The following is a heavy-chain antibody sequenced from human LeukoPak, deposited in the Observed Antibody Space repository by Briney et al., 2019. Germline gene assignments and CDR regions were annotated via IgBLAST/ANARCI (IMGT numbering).Heavy chain of an antibody. CDR2: IIPIFGTA. D-gene: IGHD5-24*01. V-gene: IGHV1-69*05. CDR1: GYTFTSYY. Sequence: ASVKVSCKASGYTFTSYYMHWVRQAPGQGLEWMGGIIPIFGTANYAQKFQGRVTITTDESTSTAYMELSSLRSEDTAVYYCARVGDGYNPHYFDYWGQGTLVTVSS. CDR3: ARVGDGYNPHYFDY. J-gene: IGHJ4*02.